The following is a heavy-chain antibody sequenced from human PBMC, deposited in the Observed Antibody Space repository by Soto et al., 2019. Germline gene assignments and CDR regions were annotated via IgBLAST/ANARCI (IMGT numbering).Heavy chain of an antibody. D-gene: IGHD6-13*01. Sequence: ASVKVSCKASGYTFTGYYMHWVRQAPGQGLEWMGWINPNSGGTNYAQKFQGRVTMTTDTSISTAYMELSRLRYDETAVYYCAREDEQQQLVPWGGKHWLEPWGQGTLVNVSS. J-gene: IGHJ5*02. V-gene: IGHV1-2*02. CDR2: INPNSGGT. CDR1: GYTFTGYY. CDR3: AREDEQQQLVPWGGKHWLEP.